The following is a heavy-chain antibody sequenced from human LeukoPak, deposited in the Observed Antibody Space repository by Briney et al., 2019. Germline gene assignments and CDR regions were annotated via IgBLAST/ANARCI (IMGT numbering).Heavy chain of an antibody. CDR1: GYTFTSYA. Sequence: ASVKVSCKASGYTFTSYAMHWVRQAPGQRLEWMGWINAGNGNTKYSQKFQGRVTMTRNTSISTAYMELSSLRSEDTAVYYCARGGDGSGSYYNIDDGFDYWGQGTLVTVSS. D-gene: IGHD3-10*01. CDR3: ARGGDGSGSYYNIDDGFDY. V-gene: IGHV1-3*01. CDR2: INAGNGNT. J-gene: IGHJ4*02.